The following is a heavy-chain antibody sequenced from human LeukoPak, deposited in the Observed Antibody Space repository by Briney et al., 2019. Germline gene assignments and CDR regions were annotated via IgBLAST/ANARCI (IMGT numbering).Heavy chain of an antibody. CDR2: INHSGST. CDR1: GGSFSGYY. Sequence: SETLSLTCAVYGGSFSGYYWSWIRQPPGKGLEWIGEINHSGSTNYNPSLKSRVTISVDTSKNQFSLKLSSVTAADTAVYYCARVPYCSSTSCYPNYYYSGMDVWGQGTTVTVSS. D-gene: IGHD2-2*01. CDR3: ARVPYCSSTSCYPNYYYSGMDV. J-gene: IGHJ6*02. V-gene: IGHV4-34*01.